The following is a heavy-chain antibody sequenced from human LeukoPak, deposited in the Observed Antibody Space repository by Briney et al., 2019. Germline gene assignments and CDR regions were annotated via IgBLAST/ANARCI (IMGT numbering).Heavy chain of an antibody. V-gene: IGHV4-34*01. J-gene: IGHJ4*02. CDR1: GGSFSGYY. D-gene: IGHD3-9*01. CDR2: INHSGST. Sequence: SETLSLTYAVYGGSFSGYYWSWIRQPPGKGLEWIGEINHSGSTNYNPSLKSRVTISVDTSKNQFSLKLSSVTAADTAVYYCARGRGLRYFDWLGYYFDYWGQGTLVTVSS. CDR3: ARGRGLRYFDWLGYYFDY.